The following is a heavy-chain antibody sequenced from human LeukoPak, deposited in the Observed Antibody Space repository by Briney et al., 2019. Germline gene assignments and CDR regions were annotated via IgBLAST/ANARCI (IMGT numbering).Heavy chain of an antibody. CDR2: IQYDGSYK. CDR3: AKTSDQLLYSKFDY. CDR1: GFTFSTYG. J-gene: IGHJ4*02. Sequence: GGSLRLSCAASGFTFSTYGIHWVRQAPGKGLEWVAFIQYDGSYKFYADSVQVRFSISRDNSKNTLFLQMDSLRAEDTAVYYCAKTSDQLLYSKFDYWGQGTLVTVSS. V-gene: IGHV3-30*02. D-gene: IGHD2-2*02.